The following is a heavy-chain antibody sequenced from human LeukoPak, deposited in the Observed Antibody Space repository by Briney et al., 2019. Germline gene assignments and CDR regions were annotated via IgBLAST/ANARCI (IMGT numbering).Heavy chain of an antibody. CDR3: AQGPGGPYSGYVHYYYYMDV. CDR2: ISGSGGST. D-gene: IGHD5-12*01. CDR1: GFTFSSYA. Sequence: GGSLRLSCAASGFTFSSYAMSWVRQAPGKGLEWVSAISGSGGSTYYADSVKGRFTISRDNSKNTLYLQMNSLRAEDTAVYYCAQGPGGPYSGYVHYYYYMDVWGKGTTVTVSS. J-gene: IGHJ6*03. V-gene: IGHV3-23*01.